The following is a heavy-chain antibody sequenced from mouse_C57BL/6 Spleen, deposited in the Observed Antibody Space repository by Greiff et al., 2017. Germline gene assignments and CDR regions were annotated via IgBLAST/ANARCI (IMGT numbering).Heavy chain of an antibody. V-gene: IGHV1-53*01. CDR1: GYTFTSYW. Sequence: VKLQQPGTELVKPGASVKLSCKASGYTFTSYWMHWVKQRPGQGLEWIGNINPSNGGTNYNEKFKSKATLTVDKSSSTAYMQLSSLTSEDSAVYYCARKGLYSSGYVEDYWGQGTTLTVSS. CDR2: INPSNGGT. CDR3: ARKGLYSSGYVEDY. J-gene: IGHJ2*01. D-gene: IGHD3-2*02.